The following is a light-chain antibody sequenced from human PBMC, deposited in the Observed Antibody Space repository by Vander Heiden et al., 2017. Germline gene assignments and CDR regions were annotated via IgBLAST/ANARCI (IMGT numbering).Light chain of an antibody. CDR1: QNAANY. Sequence: DVQMIQPPSSLSASVGDSVSITCRASQNAANYLNWYQQTPGKAPKLLIHDASSLQPGVPSRFRGSGSGTEFSLTITSLQPEDLATYYCQQGHSLPRTFGQGTKVDLK. CDR3: QQGHSLPRT. V-gene: IGKV1-39*01. CDR2: DAS. J-gene: IGKJ1*01.